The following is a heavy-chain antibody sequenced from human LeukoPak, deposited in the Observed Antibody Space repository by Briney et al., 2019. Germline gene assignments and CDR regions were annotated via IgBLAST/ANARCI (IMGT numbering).Heavy chain of an antibody. V-gene: IGHV3-30*03. Sequence: PGTSLRLSCAASGFTFSTYGMHWVRQAPGKGLEWVAAISSDGRNKDYADSVKGRFTISRDNSKNTLYLQMNSLRAEDTAVYYCARDRDYGDYRRFDYWGQGTLVTVSS. CDR3: ARDRDYGDYRRFDY. J-gene: IGHJ4*02. D-gene: IGHD4-17*01. CDR1: GFTFSTYG. CDR2: ISSDGRNK.